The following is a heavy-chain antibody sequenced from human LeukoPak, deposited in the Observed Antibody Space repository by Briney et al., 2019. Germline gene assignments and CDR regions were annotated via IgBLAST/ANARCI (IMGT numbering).Heavy chain of an antibody. Sequence: ASVKVSCKASVYTFTSYYMHWVRQAPGLGLEWMGIINPSGGSTSYAQKFQGRVTMTRDTSTSTVYMELSNLRSEDTAVYYCAREAVGATGPFDYWGQGTLVTVSS. CDR1: VYTFTSYY. CDR2: INPSGGST. J-gene: IGHJ4*02. D-gene: IGHD1-26*01. V-gene: IGHV1-46*01. CDR3: AREAVGATGPFDY.